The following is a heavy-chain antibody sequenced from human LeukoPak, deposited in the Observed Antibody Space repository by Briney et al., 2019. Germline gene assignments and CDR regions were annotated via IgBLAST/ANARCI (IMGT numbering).Heavy chain of an antibody. J-gene: IGHJ1*01. D-gene: IGHD3-22*01. CDR1: GFTLSSYW. Sequence: PGGSLRLPCAASGFTLSSYWMHWVRHAPGKGLVWVSRNKSDGSTNYADSVKGRFTISRDTAKNTVTLQKNRLRPEDTGVYYCARAPSEIGGYYPEYFRHWGQGALVTVSS. V-gene: IGHV3-74*01. CDR2: NKSDGST. CDR3: ARAPSEIGGYYPEYFRH.